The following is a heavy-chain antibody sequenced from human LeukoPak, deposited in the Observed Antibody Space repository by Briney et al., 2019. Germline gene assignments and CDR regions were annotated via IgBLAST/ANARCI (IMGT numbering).Heavy chain of an antibody. CDR3: ARVQWSFGIGNQAFDI. CDR2: ISSSGSTI. Sequence: SGGSLRLSCAASGFTFSDYYMSWIRQAPGKGLEWVSYISSSGSTIYYADSVKGRFTISRDNAKNSLYLQMNSLRAEDTALYHCARVQWSFGIGNQAFDIWGQGTMVTVSS. V-gene: IGHV3-11*01. CDR1: GFTFSDYY. D-gene: IGHD2-8*01. J-gene: IGHJ3*02.